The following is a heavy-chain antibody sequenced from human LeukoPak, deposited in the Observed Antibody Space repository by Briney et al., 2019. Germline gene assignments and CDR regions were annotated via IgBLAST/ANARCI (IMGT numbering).Heavy chain of an antibody. D-gene: IGHD6-6*01. CDR3: ARDRVAVRPAAGMVDY. V-gene: IGHV1-18*01. CDR1: GYTFTSYG. Sequence: ASVKVSCKASGYTFTSYGISWVRQAPGQGLEWMGWISAYNGNTNYAQKLQGRVTMTTDTSTSTAYMELRSLRSDDTAVYYCARDRVAVRPAAGMVDYWGQGTLVTVPS. J-gene: IGHJ4*02. CDR2: ISAYNGNT.